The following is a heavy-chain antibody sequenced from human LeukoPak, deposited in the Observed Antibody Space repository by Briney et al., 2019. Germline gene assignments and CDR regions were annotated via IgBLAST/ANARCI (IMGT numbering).Heavy chain of an antibody. CDR1: GGTFSSYA. V-gene: IGHV1-2*02. CDR2: INPNSGGT. D-gene: IGHD3-10*01. CDR3: ARSAGVRGIAVYYFDY. Sequence: ASVKVSCKASGGTFSSYAISWVRQAPGQGLEWTGWINPNSGGTNYPQKFQGRVTLTRDTSISTAYMELSRLTSDDTAVYSCARSAGVRGIAVYYFDYWGQGTPVTVSS. J-gene: IGHJ4*02.